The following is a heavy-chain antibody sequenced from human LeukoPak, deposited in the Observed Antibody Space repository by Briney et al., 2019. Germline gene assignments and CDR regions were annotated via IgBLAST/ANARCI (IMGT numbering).Heavy chain of an antibody. CDR1: GDSISNNY. CDR2: IIYTSGNT. J-gene: IGHJ5*02. CDR3: ARDRGGSSWYNWYDV. V-gene: IGHV4-4*07. D-gene: IGHD6-13*01. Sequence: PSETLSLTCSVSGDSISNNYWSWIRQPAGKGLEWIARIIYTSGNTDYNPSLRSRVTISVDTSKNQFSLKLSSVTAADTAVHYCARDRGGSSWYNWYDVWGQGILVTVSS.